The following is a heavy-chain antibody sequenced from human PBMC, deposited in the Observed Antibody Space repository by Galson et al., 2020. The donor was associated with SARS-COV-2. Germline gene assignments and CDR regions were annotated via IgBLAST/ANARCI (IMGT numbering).Heavy chain of an antibody. CDR3: ARHAKRRNNSWLPHFDY. CDR2: ISYSGNT. Sequence: ASETLSLTCTVSGDYFISGVYYWGWVRQSPGKGPEWLGSISYSGNTFHNPSLSSRVTVSVDMSGKQFSLRLISVTAADTAMYYCARHAKRRNNSWLPHFDYWGQGTPVTVSS. J-gene: IGHJ4*02. D-gene: IGHD6-13*01. CDR1: GDYFISGVYY. V-gene: IGHV4-39*01.